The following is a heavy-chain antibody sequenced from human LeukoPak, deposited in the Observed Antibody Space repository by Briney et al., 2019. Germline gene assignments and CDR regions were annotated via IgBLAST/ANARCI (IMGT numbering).Heavy chain of an antibody. D-gene: IGHD2-2*01. CDR3: AVAEGVNCSSTSCYSPGY. J-gene: IGHJ4*02. V-gene: IGHV4-34*01. CDR2: INHSGST. CDR1: GGSFSGYY. Sequence: SETLSLTCAVYGGSFSGYYWSWIRQPPGKGLEWTGEINHSGSTNYNPSLKSRVTISVDTSKKQFSLKLSSVTAADTAVYYCAVAEGVNCSSTSCYSPGYWGQGTLVTVSS.